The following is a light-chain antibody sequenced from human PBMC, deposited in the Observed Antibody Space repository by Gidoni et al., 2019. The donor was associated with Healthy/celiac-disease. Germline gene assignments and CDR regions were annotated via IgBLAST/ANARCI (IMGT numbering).Light chain of an antibody. Sequence: DIQMTQSPSTLSASVGDRVTIHCRASQSISSWLAWYQQKPGKAPKLLIYDASSLESGVPSRFSGSGSGTEFTLTISSLQPDDFATYYCQQYNTWWTFGQGTKVEIK. V-gene: IGKV1-5*01. J-gene: IGKJ1*01. CDR2: DAS. CDR1: QSISSW. CDR3: QQYNTWWT.